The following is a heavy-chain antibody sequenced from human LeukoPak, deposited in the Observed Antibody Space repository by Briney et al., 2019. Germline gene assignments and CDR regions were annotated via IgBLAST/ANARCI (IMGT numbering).Heavy chain of an antibody. CDR3: ARGVTMVRGVLYYFDC. CDR1: GGSFSGYY. Sequence: SETLSLTCAVYGGSFSGYYWSWIRQPPGKGLEWIGEINHSGSTNYNPSLKSRVTISVDTSKNQFSLKLSSVTAADTAVYYCARGVTMVRGVLYYFDCWGQGTLVTVSS. CDR2: INHSGST. J-gene: IGHJ4*02. V-gene: IGHV4-34*01. D-gene: IGHD3-10*01.